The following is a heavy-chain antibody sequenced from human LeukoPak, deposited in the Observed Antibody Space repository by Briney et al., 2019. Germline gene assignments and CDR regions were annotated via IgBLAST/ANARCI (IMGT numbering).Heavy chain of an antibody. CDR2: ISWNSGNT. CDR1: RFTFDGYA. J-gene: IGHJ4*02. V-gene: IGHV3-9*01. D-gene: IGHD6-6*01. CDR3: AKSGTYSSSSGYIDS. Sequence: GGSLRLSCAASRFTFDGYAMHWVRQAPGKALEWVSSISWNSGNTDYAASVKGRFTISRDNAKKSLHLQMNSLRAEDTALYYCAKSGTYSSSSGYIDSWGQGTLVTVSS.